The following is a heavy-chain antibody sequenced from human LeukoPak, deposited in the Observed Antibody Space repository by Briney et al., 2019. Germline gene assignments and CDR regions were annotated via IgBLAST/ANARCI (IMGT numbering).Heavy chain of an antibody. CDR1: GGTFSSYA. D-gene: IGHD6-19*01. V-gene: IGHV1-46*01. CDR3: ARHATSSHSSGYFD. J-gene: IGHJ4*02. CDR2: INPSGGST. Sequence: PGASVKVSCKASGGTFSSYAISWVRQAPGQGLEWMGIINPSGGSTSYAQKFQGRVTMTRDTSTSTVYMELSSLRSEDTAVYYCARHATSSHSSGYFDWGQGTLVTVSS.